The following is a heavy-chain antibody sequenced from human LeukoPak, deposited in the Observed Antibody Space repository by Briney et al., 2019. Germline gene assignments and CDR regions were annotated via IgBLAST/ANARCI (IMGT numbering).Heavy chain of an antibody. J-gene: IGHJ3*01. CDR1: RGSTRNKY. CDR2: ITYFGSA. V-gene: IGHV4-59*12. D-gene: IGHD3-22*01. Sequence: TLSLTCNLCRGSTRNKYWNLVRQSPGPGLESIGYITYFGSATYNPSLKSRVTISIDTSQNVFSLELTSVTSADSAVYYCARDKGNCGNSCYSDDLDVWGPGSLVTVSS. CDR3: ARDKGNCGNSCYSDDLDV.